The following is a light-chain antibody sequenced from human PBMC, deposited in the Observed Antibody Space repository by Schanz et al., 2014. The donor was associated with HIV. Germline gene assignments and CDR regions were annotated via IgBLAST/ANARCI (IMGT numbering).Light chain of an antibody. CDR2: EDS. CDR3: SSYEGSNNWV. CDR1: SSDVGGYNY. V-gene: IGLV2-8*01. J-gene: IGLJ1*01. Sequence: QSALTQPTSVSGSPGQSATISCTGTSSDVGGYNYVSWYQQHPGKAPKLMIYEDSKWPSGVPDRFSGSKSGNTASLTVSGLQAEDEADYYCSSYEGSNNWVFGTGTKLTVL.